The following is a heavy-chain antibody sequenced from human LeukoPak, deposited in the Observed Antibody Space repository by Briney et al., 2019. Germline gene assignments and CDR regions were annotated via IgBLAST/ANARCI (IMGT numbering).Heavy chain of an antibody. CDR1: GFTFNNYA. D-gene: IGHD5-18*01. CDR3: ARGVRGYSRY. CDR2: ISGGGDST. V-gene: IGHV3-23*01. J-gene: IGHJ4*02. Sequence: PGGSLRLSCAASGFTFNNYAMRWVRQAPGKGLEWVSGISGGGDSTFYADSVKGRFTISRDNSKNTLYLQMNSLRAEDTAVYYCARGVRGYSRYWGQGTLVTVSS.